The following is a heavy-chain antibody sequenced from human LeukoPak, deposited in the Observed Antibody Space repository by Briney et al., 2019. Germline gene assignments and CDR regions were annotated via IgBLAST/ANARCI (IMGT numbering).Heavy chain of an antibody. V-gene: IGHV5-10-1*01. CDR2: IDPSDSYT. Sequence: GEPLKISGKGSGYSFASYWISWVRQMPGKGLERMGRIDPSDSYTNYSPSFQGHVTISADKSISTAYLRWSSLKASDTAMDYCAREGGLPNWFDPWGQGTLVTVSS. CDR1: GYSFASYW. CDR3: AREGGLPNWFDP. D-gene: IGHD5/OR15-5a*01. J-gene: IGHJ5*02.